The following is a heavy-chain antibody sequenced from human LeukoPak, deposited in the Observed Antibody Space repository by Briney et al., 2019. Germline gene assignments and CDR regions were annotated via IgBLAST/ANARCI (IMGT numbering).Heavy chain of an antibody. J-gene: IGHJ4*02. Sequence: PSETLSLACTVSYGSISDISYYWGWIRQPPGKGLEWIGSIYYSGRTYYNSSLKSRVTISVDTSKNQFSLKVTSVTAADTAVYYCASAYYDILGGHFDYWGQGTLVTVSS. CDR2: IYYSGRT. CDR3: ASAYYDILGGHFDY. D-gene: IGHD3-9*01. CDR1: YGSISDISYY. V-gene: IGHV4-39*07.